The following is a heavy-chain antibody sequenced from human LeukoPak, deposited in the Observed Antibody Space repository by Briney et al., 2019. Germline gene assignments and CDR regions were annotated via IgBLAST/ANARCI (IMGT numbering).Heavy chain of an antibody. CDR1: SGSIRSYY. D-gene: IGHD6-6*01. J-gene: IGHJ6*03. V-gene: IGHV4-59*01. Sequence: SETLSLTCAVSSGSIRSYYWSWIRQPPGKGLEWIGDIHYSGSTKYNPSLQGRVTMSVDTSRNQMSLNLSSVTAADTAVYYCAREEYSSSSYFPYYYYYYMDVWGKGTTVTVSS. CDR2: IHYSGST. CDR3: AREEYSSSSYFPYYYYYYMDV.